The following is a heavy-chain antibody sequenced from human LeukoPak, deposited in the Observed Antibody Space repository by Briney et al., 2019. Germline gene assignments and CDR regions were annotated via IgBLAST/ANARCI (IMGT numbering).Heavy chain of an antibody. V-gene: IGHV1-2*04. CDR3: ARIGKAHYYDY. CDR1: GYTFTDYY. Sequence: ASVKVSCKASGYTFTDYYMHWVRQAPGQGLEWMGWINPNSGGTNYAQKFQGWVTMTRDTSINTVYMELGRLRSEDTAVYYCARIGKAHYYDYWGQGTLVTVSS. CDR2: INPNSGGT. J-gene: IGHJ4*02.